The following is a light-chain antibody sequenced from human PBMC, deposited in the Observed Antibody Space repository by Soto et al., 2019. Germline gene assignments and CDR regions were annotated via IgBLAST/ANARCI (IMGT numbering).Light chain of an antibody. CDR3: CSYTISSTPHVL. V-gene: IGLV2-23*01. CDR1: SSDIGSYNL. Sequence: QAVVTQPASVSGSPGQSITISCTGTSSDIGSYNLVSWYQQHPGKAPQVMIYEGSKRPSGVSNRFSGSKSGNTASLTISGLQAEDEADYYCCSYTISSTPHVLFGGGTKVTVL. CDR2: EGS. J-gene: IGLJ2*01.